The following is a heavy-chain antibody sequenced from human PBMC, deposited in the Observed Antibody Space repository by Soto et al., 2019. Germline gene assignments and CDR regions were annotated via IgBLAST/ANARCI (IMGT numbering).Heavy chain of an antibody. D-gene: IGHD3-3*01. CDR3: ARAPLIITIFGWFDP. V-gene: IGHV1-69*13. J-gene: IGHJ5*02. CDR2: IIPIFGTA. CDR1: GGTFSSYA. Sequence: SVKVSCKASGGTFSSYAISWVRQAPGQGLEWMGGIIPIFGTANYAQKFQGRVTITADESTSTAYMELSSLRSEDTAVYYCARAPLIITIFGWFDPWGQGTLVTVSS.